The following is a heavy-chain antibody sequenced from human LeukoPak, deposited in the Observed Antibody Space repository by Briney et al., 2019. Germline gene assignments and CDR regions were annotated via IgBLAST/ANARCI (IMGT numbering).Heavy chain of an antibody. V-gene: IGHV3-30*18. D-gene: IGHD3-10*01. CDR3: AKGDYYGLGSYYFIGY. CDR1: GFTFSSYG. Sequence: GGSLRLSCAASGFTFSSYGMHWVRQAPGKGLEWVAVISYDGSNKYYADSVKGRFTISRDNSENTLYLQMNSLRAEDTAVYYCAKGDYYGLGSYYFIGYWGQGTLVTVSS. CDR2: ISYDGSNK. J-gene: IGHJ4*02.